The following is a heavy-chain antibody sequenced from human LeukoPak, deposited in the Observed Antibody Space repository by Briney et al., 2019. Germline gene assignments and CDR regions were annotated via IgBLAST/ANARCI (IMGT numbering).Heavy chain of an antibody. CDR3: ARDKSPRIAAAGNTDY. V-gene: IGHV1-18*01. Sequence: ASVTVSFKASGYTFTSYGISWVRQAPGQGLEWMGWISAYNGNTNYAQKLQGRVTMTTDTSTSTAYMELRSLRSDDTAVYYCARDKSPRIAAAGNTDYWGQGTLVTVSS. J-gene: IGHJ4*02. CDR2: ISAYNGNT. CDR1: GYTFTSYG. D-gene: IGHD6-13*01.